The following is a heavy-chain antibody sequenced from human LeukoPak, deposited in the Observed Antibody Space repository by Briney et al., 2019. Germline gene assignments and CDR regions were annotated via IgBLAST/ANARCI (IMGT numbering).Heavy chain of an antibody. CDR1: GYTFSDYY. CDR2: INPNSGVT. V-gene: IGHV1-2*02. D-gene: IGHD2-15*01. CDR3: ARDAPQNCSGGTCFPF. J-gene: IGHJ4*02. Sequence: GASLKVSCKASGYTFSDYYIHWVRQAPGQGLEWMGWINPNSGVTKYAQKFQSRVTMTRDTSISTAYMELSGLTSDDTALYYCARDAPQNCSGGTCFPFWGQGTLVTVSS.